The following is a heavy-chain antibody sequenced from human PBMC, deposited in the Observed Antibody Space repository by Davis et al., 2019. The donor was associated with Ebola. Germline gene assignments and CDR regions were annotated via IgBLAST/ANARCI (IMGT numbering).Heavy chain of an antibody. V-gene: IGHV3-7*04. Sequence: GESLKTSCAASGFTVSSYWMSWVRQAPGKGLEWVANIKQDGSEKYYVDSVKGRFTISRDNAKNSLYLQMNSLRDEDTAIYYCVRGTGYWGQGTLVTVSS. CDR3: VRGTGY. CDR2: IKQDGSEK. CDR1: GFTVSSYW. J-gene: IGHJ4*02. D-gene: IGHD1-1*01.